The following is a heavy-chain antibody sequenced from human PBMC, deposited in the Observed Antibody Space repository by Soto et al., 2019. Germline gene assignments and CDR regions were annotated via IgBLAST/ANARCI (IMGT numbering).Heavy chain of an antibody. CDR3: VRDIYTFGVPSDAAYNSFAP. CDR2: IYYSGNT. D-gene: IGHD3-3*01. Sequence: SETLSLTCTVSGDSIRNYYWSWIRQLPGNGLEWIGYIYYSGNTNYNPSLKGRVTISVDTSKHEFSLRMKSVTPADTAVYYFVRDIYTFGVPSDAAYNSFAPWGQGTLVTVSS. J-gene: IGHJ5*02. V-gene: IGHV4-59*01. CDR1: GDSIRNYY.